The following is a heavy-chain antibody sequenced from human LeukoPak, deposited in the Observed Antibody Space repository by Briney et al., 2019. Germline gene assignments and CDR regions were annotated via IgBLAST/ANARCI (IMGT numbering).Heavy chain of an antibody. V-gene: IGHV1-2*02. Sequence: ASVKVSCKASGYTFTGYYMHWVRQAPGQGLEWMGWINPNSGGTNYAQRFQGRVTMTRDTSISTAYMELSRLRSDDTAVYYCAREGFSDRYRLDAFDIWGQGTMVTVSS. CDR3: AREGFSDRYRLDAFDI. CDR1: GYTFTGYY. J-gene: IGHJ3*02. CDR2: INPNSGGT. D-gene: IGHD2-21*02.